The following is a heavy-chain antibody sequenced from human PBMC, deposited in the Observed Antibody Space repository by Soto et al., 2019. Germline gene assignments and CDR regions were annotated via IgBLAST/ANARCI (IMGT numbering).Heavy chain of an antibody. J-gene: IGHJ6*03. CDR3: ARGGYCSSTSCKNDRYYYYYYMDV. Sequence: GGSLRLSCAASGFTFSSYGMHWVRQAPGKGLEWVAVIWYDGSNKYYADSVKGRFTISRDNSKNTLYLQMNSLRAEDTAVYYCARGGYCSSTSCKNDRYYYYYYMDVWGKGTTVTVSS. V-gene: IGHV3-33*01. CDR2: IWYDGSNK. D-gene: IGHD2-2*01. CDR1: GFTFSSYG.